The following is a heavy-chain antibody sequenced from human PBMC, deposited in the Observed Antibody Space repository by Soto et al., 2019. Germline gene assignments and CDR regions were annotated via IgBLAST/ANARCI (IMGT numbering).Heavy chain of an antibody. Sequence: QVQLVQSGAEVKKPGASVKVSCKASGYTFTSYAMHWVRRAPGQRLEWMGWINAGNGNTKYSQKFKGRVTITRDTSASTAYMELSSRRSADTAVYYCASSSGYYYVDYGGQGTLVTVSS. D-gene: IGHD3-22*01. V-gene: IGHV1-3*01. CDR2: INAGNGNT. CDR3: ASSSGYYYVDY. CDR1: GYTFTSYA. J-gene: IGHJ4*02.